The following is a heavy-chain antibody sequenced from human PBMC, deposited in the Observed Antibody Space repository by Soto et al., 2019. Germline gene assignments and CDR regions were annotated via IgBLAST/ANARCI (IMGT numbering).Heavy chain of an antibody. Sequence: SETLSLTCTVSGGSISSGGYYWSWIRQHPGKGLEWIGYIYYSGSTYYNPSLKSRVTISVDTSKNQFSLKLSSVTAAATAVYYCASSLLGRDSGGYGDGYWGQGSLVTVSS. CDR2: IYYSGST. J-gene: IGHJ4*02. CDR3: ASSLLGRDSGGYGDGY. V-gene: IGHV4-31*03. D-gene: IGHD3-22*01. CDR1: GGSISSGGYY.